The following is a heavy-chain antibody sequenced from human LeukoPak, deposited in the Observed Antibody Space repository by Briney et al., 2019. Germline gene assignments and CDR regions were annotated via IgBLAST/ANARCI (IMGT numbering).Heavy chain of an antibody. CDR3: ARLMGAGGYFDY. V-gene: IGHV4-59*08. D-gene: IGHD3-16*01. J-gene: IGHJ4*02. CDR1: GGSISSYY. Sequence: SETLSLTCTVSGGSISSYYWSWIRQPPGKGLEWIGYIYYSGSTNYNPSLKGRVTMSVDTSKNQFSLKLTSVAAADTAVYYCARLMGAGGYFDYWGQGTLVTVSS. CDR2: IYYSGST.